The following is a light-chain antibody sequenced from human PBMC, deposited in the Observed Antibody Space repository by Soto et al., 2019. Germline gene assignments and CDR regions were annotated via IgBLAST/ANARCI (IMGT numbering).Light chain of an antibody. V-gene: IGKV1-39*01. CDR3: QQSFNTTPT. Sequence: DIQMTQSPSSLSASVGDRVTITCRASQSIGDNLNWYQQKPGTAPHLLIYAASSLQSGVPSRFTGSGSGTDFTLTISNLQPEDFVSYFCQQSFNTTPTFGGGTKVDIX. CDR2: AAS. CDR1: QSIGDN. J-gene: IGKJ4*01.